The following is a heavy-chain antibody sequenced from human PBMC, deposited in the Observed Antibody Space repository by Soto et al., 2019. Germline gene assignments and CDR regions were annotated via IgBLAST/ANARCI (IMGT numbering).Heavy chain of an antibody. J-gene: IGHJ6*02. D-gene: IGHD3-10*01. Sequence: TLSLTCTVSGGSISSSSYYWGWIRQPPGKGLEWIGSIYYSGSTYYNPSLKSRVTISVDTSKNQFSLKLSSVTAADTAVYYCLSXVRGVKSSGYYYYGMDVWGQGTTVTVSS. CDR1: GGSISSSSYY. CDR3: LSXVRGVKSSGYYYYGMDV. CDR2: IYYSGST. V-gene: IGHV4-39*01.